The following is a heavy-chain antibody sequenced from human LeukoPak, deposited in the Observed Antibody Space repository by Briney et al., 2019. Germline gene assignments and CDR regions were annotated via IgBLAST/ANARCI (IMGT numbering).Heavy chain of an antibody. Sequence: PSETLSLTCAVYGGSFSGYYWSWIRQPPGKGLEWIGEINHSGSTNYNPSLMSRVTISVDTSKNQFSLKLSSVTAADTAVYYCARVGDIVVVPANNWFDPWGQGTMVTVSS. CDR2: INHSGST. D-gene: IGHD2-2*01. V-gene: IGHV4-34*01. J-gene: IGHJ5*02. CDR3: ARVGDIVVVPANNWFDP. CDR1: GGSFSGYY.